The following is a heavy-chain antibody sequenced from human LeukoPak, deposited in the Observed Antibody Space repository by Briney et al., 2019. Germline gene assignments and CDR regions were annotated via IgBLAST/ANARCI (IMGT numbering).Heavy chain of an antibody. Sequence: ASVKVSCKASGYTFTSYGISWVRQAPGQGLEWMGWINAGNGNTKYSQKFQGRVTITRDTSASTAYMELSSLRSEDTAVYYCASGTRVFLAGDFDYWGRGTLVTVSS. D-gene: IGHD3-9*01. CDR2: INAGNGNT. CDR1: GYTFTSYG. J-gene: IGHJ4*02. V-gene: IGHV1-3*01. CDR3: ASGTRVFLAGDFDY.